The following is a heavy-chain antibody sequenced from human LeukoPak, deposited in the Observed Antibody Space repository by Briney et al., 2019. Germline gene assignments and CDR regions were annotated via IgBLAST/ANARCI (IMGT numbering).Heavy chain of an antibody. CDR1: GFTFSSYA. V-gene: IGHV3-23*01. Sequence: GGSLRLSCAASGFTFSSYAMSWVRQAPGKGLEWVSAISGSGGSTYYADSVKGRFAISRDNSKNTLYLQMNSLRAEDTAVYYCAKDGCSSTSCYFDHWGQGTLVTVSS. J-gene: IGHJ4*02. CDR3: AKDGCSSTSCYFDH. CDR2: ISGSGGST. D-gene: IGHD2-2*01.